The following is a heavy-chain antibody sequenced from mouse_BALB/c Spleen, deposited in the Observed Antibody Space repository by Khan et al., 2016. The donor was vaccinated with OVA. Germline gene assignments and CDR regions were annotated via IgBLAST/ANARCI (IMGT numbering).Heavy chain of an antibody. J-gene: IGHJ3*02. Sequence: QLVQSGGGLVKPGGSLKLSCEVSGFTFSTYAMSWVRQNSEKRLEWVASISSDSDYTFYLDSVKGRFTISRDNAKNTLYLEMSSLRSDDTAMFYCARSPYGNFGYWGQGTLVTVSA. D-gene: IGHD2-1*01. V-gene: IGHV5-9-3*01. CDR2: ISSDSDYT. CDR3: ARSPYGNFGY. CDR1: GFTFSTYA.